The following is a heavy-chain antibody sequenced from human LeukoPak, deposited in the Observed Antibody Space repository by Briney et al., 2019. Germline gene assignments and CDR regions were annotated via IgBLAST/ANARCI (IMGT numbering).Heavy chain of an antibody. CDR2: ISSSGSTI. D-gene: IGHD6-19*01. CDR3: ARDPGSGWYHYYYGMDV. Sequence: GGSLRLSCAASGFTSSDYYMSWIRQAPGKGLEWVSYISSSGSTIYYADSVKGRFTISRDNAKNSLYLQMNSLRAEDTAVYYCARDPGSGWYHYYYGMDVWGQGTTVTVSS. J-gene: IGHJ6*02. CDR1: GFTSSDYY. V-gene: IGHV3-11*01.